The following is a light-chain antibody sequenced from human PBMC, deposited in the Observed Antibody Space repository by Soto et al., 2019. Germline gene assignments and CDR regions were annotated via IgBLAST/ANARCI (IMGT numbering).Light chain of an antibody. CDR3: QQDYSTPLT. Sequence: TKSPATLPVYPGGRVTLSCRASQSVGSNLAWYQQKPGQPPKLLIYWASTRESGVPGRFSGSGSGTDFTLTISSLQAEDVAVYYCQQDYSTPLTVGGGTKVDI. CDR1: QSVGSN. CDR2: WAS. J-gene: IGKJ4*01. V-gene: IGKV4-1*01.